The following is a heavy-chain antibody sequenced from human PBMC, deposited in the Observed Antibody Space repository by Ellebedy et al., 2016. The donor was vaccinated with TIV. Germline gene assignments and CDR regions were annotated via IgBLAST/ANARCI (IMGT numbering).Heavy chain of an antibody. D-gene: IGHD3-3*01. CDR2: ISGSGGST. Sequence: GGSLRLXXAASGFTFSSYAMSWVRQAPGKGLEWVSAISGSGGSTYYADSVKGRFTISRDNSKNTLYLQMNSLRAEDTAVYYCAKDLGVYPPARWFDPWGQGTLVTVSS. V-gene: IGHV3-23*01. CDR3: AKDLGVYPPARWFDP. J-gene: IGHJ5*02. CDR1: GFTFSSYA.